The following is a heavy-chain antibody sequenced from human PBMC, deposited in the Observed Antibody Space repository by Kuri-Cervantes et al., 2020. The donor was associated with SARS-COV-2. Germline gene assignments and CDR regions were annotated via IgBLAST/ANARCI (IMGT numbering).Heavy chain of an antibody. CDR1: GDEAV. D-gene: IGHD2/OR15-2a*01. V-gene: IGHV3-33*03. J-gene: IGHJ4*02. CDR3: AKSYWNKYYFDF. Sequence: GGSLRLSCTTFGDEAVSWVRQAPGKGLEWVAVIWYDGSNKYYADSVKGRFTISRDNSKNSLYLEMNGLTFEDTALYYCAKSYWNKYYFDFWGQGTLVTVSS. CDR2: IWYDGSNK.